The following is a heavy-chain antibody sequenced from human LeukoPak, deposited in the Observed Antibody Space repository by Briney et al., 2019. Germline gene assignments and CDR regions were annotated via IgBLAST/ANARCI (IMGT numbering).Heavy chain of an antibody. D-gene: IGHD6-13*01. CDR2: ISAYNGNT. Sequence: ASVKVSCKASGYTFTSYGISLVRQAPGQGLEWMGWISAYNGNTNYAQKLQGRGTTTTDTSTSTGSMGMRSLRSEDTAVYYCAREGAAGSSYYYSYMDVWGKGTTVTVSS. CDR1: GYTFTSYG. V-gene: IGHV1-18*01. CDR3: AREGAAGSSYYYSYMDV. J-gene: IGHJ6*03.